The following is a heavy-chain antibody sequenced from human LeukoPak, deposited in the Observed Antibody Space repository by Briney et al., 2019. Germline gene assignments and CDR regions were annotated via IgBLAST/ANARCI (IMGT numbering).Heavy chain of an antibody. V-gene: IGHV3-66*02. D-gene: IGHD3-10*01. CDR1: GFTVSNNY. CDR3: ARWRVPGYFDY. J-gene: IGHJ4*02. CDR2: IYTDGTT. Sequence: GGSLRLSCAASGFTVSNNYMSWVRQAPGKGLEWVSVIYTDGTTYYADSVKGRFTISRDNSKDTLYLQMNSLRAEDTAVYYCARWRVPGYFDYWGQGALVTVFS.